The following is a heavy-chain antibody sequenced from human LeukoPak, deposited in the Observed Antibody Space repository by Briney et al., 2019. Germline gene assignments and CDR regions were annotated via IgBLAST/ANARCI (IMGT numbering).Heavy chain of an antibody. D-gene: IGHD2-2*02. Sequence: EASVKVSCKASGGTFSSYAISWVRQAPGQGLEWMGGTIPIFGTANYAQKFQGRVTITADESTSTAYMELSSLRSEDTAVYYCARDNLISCSSTSCYKGGYFDYWGQGTLVTVSS. CDR2: TIPIFGTA. CDR3: ARDNLISCSSTSCYKGGYFDY. V-gene: IGHV1-69*13. CDR1: GGTFSSYA. J-gene: IGHJ4*02.